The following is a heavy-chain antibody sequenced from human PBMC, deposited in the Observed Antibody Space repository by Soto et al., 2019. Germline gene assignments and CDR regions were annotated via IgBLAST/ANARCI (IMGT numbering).Heavy chain of an antibody. D-gene: IGHD2-2*01. J-gene: IGHJ4*02. V-gene: IGHV3-74*01. Sequence: GGSLRLSCAATGFTFSTYWMHWVRQGPGKGLVWVSRISTDGSSTTYADSVKGRFTISRDNAKNTLYLQMNSLRAEDTAVYYCARATGSNHPFDYWGQGSLVTVSS. CDR1: GFTFSTYW. CDR2: ISTDGSST. CDR3: ARATGSNHPFDY.